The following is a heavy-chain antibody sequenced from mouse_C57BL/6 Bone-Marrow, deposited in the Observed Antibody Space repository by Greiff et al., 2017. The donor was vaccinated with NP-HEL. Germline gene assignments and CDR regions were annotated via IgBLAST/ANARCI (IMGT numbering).Heavy chain of an antibody. Sequence: VQLQQSGAELVSPGASVKLSCTASGFNIKDDYMHWVKQRPEQGLEWIGWIDPENGDTEYASKFQGKATITADTSSNTAYLQLSSLTSEDTAVYYCTTDGYGDYWGQGTTLTVSS. V-gene: IGHV14-4*01. D-gene: IGHD2-2*01. CDR3: TTDGYGDY. CDR1: GFNIKDDY. CDR2: IDPENGDT. J-gene: IGHJ2*01.